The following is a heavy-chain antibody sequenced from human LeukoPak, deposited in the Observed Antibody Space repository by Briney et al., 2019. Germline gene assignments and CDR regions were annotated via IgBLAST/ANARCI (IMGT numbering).Heavy chain of an antibody. D-gene: IGHD3-10*01. J-gene: IGHJ4*02. CDR1: GGAISSGDYY. CDR3: SRESNKVVRGVIITHAFDY. CDR2: IYYSGST. Sequence: SETLSLTCTVSGGAISSGDYYSSWIRQPPGKGLEWIGYIYYSGSTYYNPSLKSRVTISVDTSKNQFSLKLSSVTAADTAVYYCSRESNKVVRGVIITHAFDYWGQGTLVTVSS. V-gene: IGHV4-30-4*08.